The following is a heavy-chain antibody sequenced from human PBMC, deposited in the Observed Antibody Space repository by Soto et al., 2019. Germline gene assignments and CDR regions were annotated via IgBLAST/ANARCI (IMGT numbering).Heavy chain of an antibody. V-gene: IGHV1-2*04. CDR2: INPNSGGT. Sequence: QVQLVQSGAEVKKPGASVKVSCKASGYTFTGYYMHWVRQAPGQGLERMGWINPNSGGTNYAQKFSGWVTMTRDPSISTAYMELSRLRSDDTAVYYGAMDGGATDLHFAYWGQRTLVTVSS. D-gene: IGHD1-26*01. J-gene: IGHJ4*02. CDR1: GYTFTGYY. CDR3: AMDGGATDLHFAY.